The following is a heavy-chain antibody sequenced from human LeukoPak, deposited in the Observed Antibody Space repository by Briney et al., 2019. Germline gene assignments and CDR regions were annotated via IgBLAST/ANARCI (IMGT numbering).Heavy chain of an antibody. J-gene: IGHJ3*01. Sequence: GSIYSSGTTYYNPSLNSRVTISLDRSKNQFSLRLSSVTAADTAVFYCARADFSGSYDAFDVWGQGTMVTVSS. D-gene: IGHD1-26*01. CDR3: ARADFSGSYDAFDV. CDR2: IYSSGTT. V-gene: IGHV4-39*07.